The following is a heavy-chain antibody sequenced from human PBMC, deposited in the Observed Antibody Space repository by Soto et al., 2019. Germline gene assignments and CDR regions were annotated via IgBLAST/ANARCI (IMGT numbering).Heavy chain of an antibody. CDR2: IKYDGSET. V-gene: IGHV3-7*01. CDR1: GFTFRSYL. CDR3: ARHSSAWDL. D-gene: IGHD3-22*01. J-gene: IGHJ5*02. Sequence: GGSLRLSCAASGFTFRSYLTSWVRQAPGKGLEWVANIKYDGSETYYVDSVKGRFTISRDNAKNSLFLQMNSLRGEDTAVYYCARHSSAWDLWGQGTLVTVSS.